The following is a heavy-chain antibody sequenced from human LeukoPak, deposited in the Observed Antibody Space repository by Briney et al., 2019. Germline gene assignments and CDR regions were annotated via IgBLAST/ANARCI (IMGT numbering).Heavy chain of an antibody. CDR3: ARVGNFGMVRGVTQINPRKQSKQYNWFDP. CDR2: IYYSGST. Sequence: ASETLSLTCTVSGGSISSSSYYWGWIRQPPGKGLEWIGSIYYSGSTNYNPSLKSRVTISVDTSKNQFSLKLSSVTAADTAVYYCARVGNFGMVRGVTQINPRKQSKQYNWFDPWGQGTLVTVSS. CDR1: GGSISSSSYY. D-gene: IGHD3-10*01. V-gene: IGHV4-39*07. J-gene: IGHJ5*02.